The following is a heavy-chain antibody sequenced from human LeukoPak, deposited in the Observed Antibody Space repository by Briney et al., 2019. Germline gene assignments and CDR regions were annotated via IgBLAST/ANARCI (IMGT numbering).Heavy chain of an antibody. CDR1: GFTFSSYA. CDR2: ISGSGGST. J-gene: IGHJ6*02. Sequence: GGSLRLSCAASGFTFSSYAMSWVRQAPGKGLEWVSAISGSGGSTYYEDSVKGRFTISRDNSKNTLYLQMNSLRAEDTAVYYCAKDPHIVVVPAAMLDYYYYYGMDVWGQGTTVTVSS. D-gene: IGHD2-2*01. V-gene: IGHV3-23*01. CDR3: AKDPHIVVVPAAMLDYYYYYGMDV.